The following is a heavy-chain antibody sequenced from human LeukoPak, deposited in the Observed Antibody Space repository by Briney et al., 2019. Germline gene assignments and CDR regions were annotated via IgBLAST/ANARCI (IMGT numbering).Heavy chain of an antibody. J-gene: IGHJ3*02. Sequence: GESLKISCKGSGYSFTSYWIGWVRQMPGKGLEWMGIIYPGDSDTRYSPSFQGQVTISADKSIGTAYLQWSSLKASDTAMYYCARPSSGYYDSSDGDAFDIWGQGTMVTVSS. D-gene: IGHD3-22*01. CDR3: ARPSSGYYDSSDGDAFDI. CDR2: IYPGDSDT. V-gene: IGHV5-51*01. CDR1: GYSFTSYW.